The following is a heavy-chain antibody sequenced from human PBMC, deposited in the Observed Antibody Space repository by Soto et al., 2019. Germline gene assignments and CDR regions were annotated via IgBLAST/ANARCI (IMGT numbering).Heavy chain of an antibody. J-gene: IGHJ6*02. D-gene: IGHD6-6*01. CDR2: ISYDGSTK. CDR1: GFTFSSYG. V-gene: IGHV3-30*03. Sequence: QVQLVESGGGVVQPGRSLRLSCAASGFTFSSYGMHWVRQAPGKGLEWVAVISYDGSTKLYTDSVKGRFTIARDNSKNILYLQMNSLTIEDTAVFYCARSTSSTLNYYYGMDVWGQGTTVTVSS. CDR3: ARSTSSTLNYYYGMDV.